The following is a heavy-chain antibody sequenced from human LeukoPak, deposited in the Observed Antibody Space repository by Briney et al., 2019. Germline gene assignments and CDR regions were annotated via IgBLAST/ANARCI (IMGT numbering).Heavy chain of an antibody. D-gene: IGHD6-19*01. J-gene: IGHJ6*02. CDR2: ISSSSSTI. V-gene: IGHV3-48*01. CDR1: GFTFSSYS. CDR3: ARGNRWLVFYYYGMDV. Sequence: PGGSLRLSCAASGFTFSSYSMNWVRQAPGKGLEWVSYISSSSSTIYYADSVKGRFTISRDNAKNSLYLQMNSLRAEDTAVYYCARGNRWLVFYYYGMDVWGQGTPVTVSS.